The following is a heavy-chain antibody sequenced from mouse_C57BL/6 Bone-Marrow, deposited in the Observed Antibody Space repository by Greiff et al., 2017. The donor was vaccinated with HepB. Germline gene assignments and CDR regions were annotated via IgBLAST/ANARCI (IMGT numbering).Heavy chain of an antibody. V-gene: IGHV5-12*01. CDR3: ARFPLPL. J-gene: IGHJ2*01. CDR2: ISNGGGST. CDR1: GFTFSDYY. Sequence: EVHLVESGGGLVQPGGSLKLSCAASGFTFSDYYMYWVRQTPEKRLEWVAYISNGGGSTYYPDTVKGRFTSSRDNAKNTLYLQMSRLKSEDTAMYYCARFPLPLWGQGTTLTVSS.